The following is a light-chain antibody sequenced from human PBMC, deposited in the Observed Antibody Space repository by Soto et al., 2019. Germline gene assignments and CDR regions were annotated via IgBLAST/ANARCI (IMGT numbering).Light chain of an antibody. CDR1: QSISSY. CDR3: QQSYSTPRT. Sequence: DIQMTQSPSSLSASVGDRVTITGRASQSISSYLNWYQQKPGKAPKLLIYAASSLQSGVPSRFSGRGSGTDFTLTISSLQPEDFATYYCQQSYSTPRTFGQGTKVDIK. CDR2: AAS. J-gene: IGKJ1*01. V-gene: IGKV1-39*01.